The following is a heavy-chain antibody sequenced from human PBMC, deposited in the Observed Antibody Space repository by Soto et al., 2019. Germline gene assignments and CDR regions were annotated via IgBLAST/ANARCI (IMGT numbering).Heavy chain of an antibody. J-gene: IGHJ6*02. CDR2: INHSGST. CDR3: ARDQITMVRGVITYYYYYGVDV. V-gene: IGHV4-34*01. D-gene: IGHD3-10*01. Sequence: PSETLSLTCAVYGGSFSGYYWSWIRQPPGKGLEWIGEINHSGSTNYNPSLKSRVTISVDTSKNQFSLKLSSVTAADTAVYYCARDQITMVRGVITYYYYYGVDVWGQGTTVTVSS. CDR1: GGSFSGYY.